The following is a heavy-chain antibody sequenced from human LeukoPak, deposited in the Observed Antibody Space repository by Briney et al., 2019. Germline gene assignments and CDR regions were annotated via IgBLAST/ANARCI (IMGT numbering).Heavy chain of an antibody. J-gene: IGHJ4*02. CDR2: IYTSGST. Sequence: SETLSLTCTVSGGSISSYYWSWIRQPAGKGLEWIGRIYTSGSTNYNPSLRSRVTMSVDTSKNQFSLKLSSVTAADTAVYYCARGSGYYGSGSYSLMYWGQGTLVTVSS. CDR1: GGSISSYY. V-gene: IGHV4-4*07. D-gene: IGHD3-10*01. CDR3: ARGSGYYGSGSYSLMY.